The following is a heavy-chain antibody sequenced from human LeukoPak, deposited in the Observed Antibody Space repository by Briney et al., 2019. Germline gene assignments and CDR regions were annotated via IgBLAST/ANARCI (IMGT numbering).Heavy chain of an antibody. V-gene: IGHV1-69*05. D-gene: IGHD2-2*02. CDR1: GGTFSSYA. CDR3: ARGYCSSASCYTEYYYYYMDV. J-gene: IGHJ6*03. CDR2: IIPIFGTA. Sequence: SVKVSCKASGGTFSSYAISWVRQAPGQGLEWMGGIIPIFGTANYAQKFQGRVTITTDESTSTAYMELSRLRSDDTAVYYCARGYCSSASCYTEYYYYYMDVWGKGTTVTVSS.